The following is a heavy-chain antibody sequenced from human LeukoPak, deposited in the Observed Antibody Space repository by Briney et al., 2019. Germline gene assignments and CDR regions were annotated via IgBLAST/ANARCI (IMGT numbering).Heavy chain of an antibody. V-gene: IGHV3-30*18. CDR3: AKAQTPGDHYFDF. Sequence: GGSLRLSCAASGFTFSNYAMHWVRQAPGKGLEWVTIISYDGSNKYYADSVKGRFTISRDNSKNTVYLQMNCLRAEDTAVYYCAKAQTPGDHYFDFWGQGTLVTVSS. J-gene: IGHJ4*02. CDR1: GFTFSNYA. D-gene: IGHD2-21*02. CDR2: ISYDGSNK.